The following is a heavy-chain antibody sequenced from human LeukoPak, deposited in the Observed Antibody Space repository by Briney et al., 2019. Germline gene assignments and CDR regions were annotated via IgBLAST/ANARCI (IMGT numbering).Heavy chain of an antibody. J-gene: IGHJ5*01. CDR1: GFTFSSYS. V-gene: IGHV3-48*01. CDR2: ISSSGSTI. Sequence: GGSLRLSCAASGFTFSSYSMNWVRQAPGKGLEWVSYISSSGSTIYYADSVKGRLTISRDNAKNSLYLQLSSLRGEDTAVYYCARDCRLNCARQPGFDSWGQGTLVTVSS. CDR3: ARDCRLNCARQPGFDS. D-gene: IGHD1-1*01.